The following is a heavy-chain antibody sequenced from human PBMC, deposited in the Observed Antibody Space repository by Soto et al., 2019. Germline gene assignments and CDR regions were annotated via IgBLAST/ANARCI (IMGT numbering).Heavy chain of an antibody. V-gene: IGHV3-74*01. J-gene: IGHJ5*02. D-gene: IGHD3-22*01. CDR3: ARDQGSTYYYDSSGYYYVNNWFDP. Sequence: VRQAPGKGLVWVSRINSDGSSTSYADSVKGRFTISRDNAKNTLYLQMNSLRAEDTAVYYCARDQGSTYYYDSSGYYYVNNWFDPWGQGTLVTVSS. CDR2: INSDGSST.